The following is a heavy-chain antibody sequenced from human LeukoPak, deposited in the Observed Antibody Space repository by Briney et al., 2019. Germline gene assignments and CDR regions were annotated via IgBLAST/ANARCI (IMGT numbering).Heavy chain of an antibody. D-gene: IGHD5-24*01. CDR2: INAGNGNT. J-gene: IGHJ3*02. CDR3: ARDHLPARWLPSGAFDI. Sequence: ASVKVSCKASGYTFTSYAMHWVRQAPGQRLEWMGWINAGNGNTKYSQKFQGRVTITRDTSASTAYMELSSLRSEDTAVYYCARDHLPARWLPSGAFDIWGQGTMVTVSS. V-gene: IGHV1-3*01. CDR1: GYTFTSYA.